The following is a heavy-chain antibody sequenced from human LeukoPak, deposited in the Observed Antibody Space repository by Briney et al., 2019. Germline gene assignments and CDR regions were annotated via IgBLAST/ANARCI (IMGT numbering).Heavy chain of an antibody. Sequence: ASVKVSCKASGYTFTSYAMHWVRQAPGQRLEWMGWINAGNGNTKYSQKFQGRVTITRDTSASTAYMELSSLRSEDTAIYYCAKIAARDTGEGYWGQGTLVTVSS. D-gene: IGHD6-6*01. CDR3: AKIAARDTGEGY. J-gene: IGHJ4*02. CDR2: INAGNGNT. V-gene: IGHV1-3*01. CDR1: GYTFTSYA.